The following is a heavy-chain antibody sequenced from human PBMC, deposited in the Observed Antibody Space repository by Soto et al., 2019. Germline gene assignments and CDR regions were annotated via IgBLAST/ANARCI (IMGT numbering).Heavy chain of an antibody. D-gene: IGHD3-16*02. V-gene: IGHV3-48*02. Sequence: GSLRLSCAASGFTFSSYSMNWVRQAPGKGLEWVSYISSSSSTIYYADSVKGRFTISRDNAKNSLYLQMNSLRDEDTAVYYCARDTSGGVIVFDAFDIWGQGTMVTVSS. J-gene: IGHJ3*02. CDR2: ISSSSSTI. CDR3: ARDTSGGVIVFDAFDI. CDR1: GFTFSSYS.